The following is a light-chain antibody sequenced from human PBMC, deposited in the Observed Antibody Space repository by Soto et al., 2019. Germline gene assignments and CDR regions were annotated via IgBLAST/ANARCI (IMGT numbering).Light chain of an antibody. Sequence: DIEMTQAPSSLSASVGDRVTITLRASQGISNYLTWFQQKPGKATKSLIYAASTLQSGVPSRFSGRGSGTDFTLTISSLQPEDFATYYCQQYYTFPLTFGGGTKVYIK. J-gene: IGKJ4*01. CDR2: AAS. CDR1: QGISNY. V-gene: IGKV1-16*01. CDR3: QQYYTFPLT.